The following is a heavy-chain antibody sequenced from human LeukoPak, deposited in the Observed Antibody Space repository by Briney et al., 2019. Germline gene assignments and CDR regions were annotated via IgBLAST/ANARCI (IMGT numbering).Heavy chain of an antibody. CDR1: GYTFTSYG. Sequence: ASVKVSCKASGYTFTSYGISWVRQAPGQGLEWMGWISAYNGDTNYAQKLQGRVTMTTDTSTSTAYMELRSLRSDDTAAYYCGSMAADFDYWGQGTLVTVSS. CDR2: ISAYNGDT. V-gene: IGHV1-18*01. J-gene: IGHJ4*02. D-gene: IGHD5-24*01. CDR3: GSMAADFDY.